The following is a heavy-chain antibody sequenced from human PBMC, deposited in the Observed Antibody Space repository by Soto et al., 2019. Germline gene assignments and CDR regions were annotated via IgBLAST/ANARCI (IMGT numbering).Heavy chain of an antibody. Sequence: GGSLRLSCAASGFTFSSYAMSWVRQAPGKGLEWVAVISGGGGSKYYADSGMGRCTNARDNSKNTLYLQRNSLRAEDTAVYYCAKDRAEWLRFNYFDYWGQGTLVTVSS. CDR1: GFTFSSYA. J-gene: IGHJ4*02. CDR3: AKDRAEWLRFNYFDY. D-gene: IGHD5-12*01. V-gene: IGHV3-23*01. CDR2: ISGGGGSK.